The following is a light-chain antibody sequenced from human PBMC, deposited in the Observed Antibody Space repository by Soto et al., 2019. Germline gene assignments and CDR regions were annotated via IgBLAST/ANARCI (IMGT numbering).Light chain of an antibody. V-gene: IGKV1-12*01. Sequence: DIQLTQSPSSVSASVGDIVTITCRASQRISNWLAWYQQKPGKAPELLIYAASTLQSGVPSRFSGSGSGTDFTLTISCLQSEDFATYYCRQYYSFPFTFGGGTKVDIK. CDR1: QRISNW. CDR2: AAS. J-gene: IGKJ4*01. CDR3: RQYYSFPFT.